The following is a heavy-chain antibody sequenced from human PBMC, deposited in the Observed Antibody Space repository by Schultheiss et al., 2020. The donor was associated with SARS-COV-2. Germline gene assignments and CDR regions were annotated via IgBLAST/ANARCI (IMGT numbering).Heavy chain of an antibody. J-gene: IGHJ4*02. D-gene: IGHD3-16*01. Sequence: SETLSLTCAVYGGSFSGYYWSWIRQPPGKGLEWIGYIYYSGSTYYNPSLKSRVTISVDTSKNQFSLKLSSVTAADTAVYYCARVEGWGRNFDYWGQGTLVTVSS. CDR2: IYYSGST. CDR3: ARVEGWGRNFDY. CDR1: GGSFSGYY. V-gene: IGHV4-59*06.